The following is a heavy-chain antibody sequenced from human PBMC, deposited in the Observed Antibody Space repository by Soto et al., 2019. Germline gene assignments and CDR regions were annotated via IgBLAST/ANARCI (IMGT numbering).Heavy chain of an antibody. V-gene: IGHV4-59*08. CDR2: ITYSGYT. CDR3: ARRWSGIDY. D-gene: IGHD3-3*01. J-gene: IGHJ4*02. Sequence: QVQLQESGPGRVKPSETLSLNCSVSGGSLTSYFWSWIRQPPGKGLEWLGYITYSGYTNYNPSLKSRDTISRDTSKNQFSLRLTSVTAADTAVYYCARRWSGIDYWGQGTLVTVSS. CDR1: GGSLTSYF.